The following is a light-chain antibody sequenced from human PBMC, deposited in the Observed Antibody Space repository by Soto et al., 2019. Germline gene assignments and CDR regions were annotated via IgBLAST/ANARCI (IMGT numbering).Light chain of an antibody. Sequence: QSVLTQPPSASGTPGQRVTISCSGSSSNIGSNSVNWYQHLPGKAPKLLIYYSNQRPSGVPDRISGSKSGTSASLAISGLQSEDEADYYCAAWYDSLNGFYVFGTGTKLTVL. J-gene: IGLJ1*01. V-gene: IGLV1-44*01. CDR1: SSNIGSNS. CDR2: YSN. CDR3: AAWYDSLNGFYV.